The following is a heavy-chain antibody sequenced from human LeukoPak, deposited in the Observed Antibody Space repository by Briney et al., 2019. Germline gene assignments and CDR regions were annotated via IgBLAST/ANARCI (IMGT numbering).Heavy chain of an antibody. Sequence: GGSLRLSCAASGFTLSSYCLGWVLQPPVKGLEWVANILQDGSVKYYVASVKDRFTVYRDNAKNSLYLQMNSLRAEDTAVYYCARNPPSLDYWGQGILVTVSS. V-gene: IGHV3-7*01. CDR3: ARNPPSLDY. J-gene: IGHJ4*02. CDR1: GFTLSSYC. CDR2: ILQDGSVK.